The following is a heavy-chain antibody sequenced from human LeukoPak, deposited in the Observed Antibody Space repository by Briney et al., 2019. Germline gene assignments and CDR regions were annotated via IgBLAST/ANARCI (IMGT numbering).Heavy chain of an antibody. D-gene: IGHD2-15*01. CDR2: INPGGTT. J-gene: IGHJ4*02. CDR1: GGSFSGYY. CDR3: ARGRCSGGSCYSGRYFDY. V-gene: IGHV4-34*01. Sequence: PSETLSLTCAVYGGSFSGYYWSWIRQPPGKGLEWIGEINPGGTTNYNPSLKSRVTISVDTSKNQFSLKVSSVTAADTAVYYCARGRCSGGSCYSGRYFDYWGQGTLVTVSS.